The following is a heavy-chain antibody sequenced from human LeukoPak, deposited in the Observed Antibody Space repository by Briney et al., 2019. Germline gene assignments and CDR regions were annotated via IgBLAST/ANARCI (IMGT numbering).Heavy chain of an antibody. V-gene: IGHV3-21*01. CDR1: GFTFSSYS. Sequence: GGSLRLSCAASGFTFSSYSINWVHQAPGKGLEWVSSISTSSSYIYYADSVRGRFTISRDNAKNSLYLQMNSLRAEDTAVYYCARDFSSWLAYFDYWGQGTLVTVSS. CDR2: ISTSSSYI. D-gene: IGHD6-13*01. CDR3: ARDFSSWLAYFDY. J-gene: IGHJ4*02.